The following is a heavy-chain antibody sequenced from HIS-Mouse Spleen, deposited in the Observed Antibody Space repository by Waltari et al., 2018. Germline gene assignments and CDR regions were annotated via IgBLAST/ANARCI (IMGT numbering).Heavy chain of an antibody. CDR3: AREIPYSSSWYDWYFDL. J-gene: IGHJ2*01. CDR2: IYYSGST. CDR1: VGPISSSTYY. V-gene: IGHV4-39*07. Sequence: QLQLQESGPGLVKPSETLSLTCTAPVGPISSSTYYWCWLRQPPGKGLEWIGSIYYSGSTYYNPSLKSRVTISVDTSKNQFSLKLSSVTAADTAVYYCAREIPYSSSWYDWYFDLWGRGTLVTVSS. D-gene: IGHD6-13*01.